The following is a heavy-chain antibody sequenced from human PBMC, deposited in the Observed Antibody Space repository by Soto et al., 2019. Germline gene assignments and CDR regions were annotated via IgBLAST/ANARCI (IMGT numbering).Heavy chain of an antibody. CDR1: GGSFSGYY. CDR2: INHSGST. J-gene: IGHJ4*02. D-gene: IGHD3-10*01. Sequence: QVQLQQWGAGLLKPSETLSLTCAVYGGSFSGYYWSWIRQPPGKGLEWIGEINHSGSTNYNPSLKRRVTISVDTSKNQFSLKLSSVTAADTAVYYCARGPSTMVRGVIKTRAPFDYWGQGTLVTVSS. CDR3: ARGPSTMVRGVIKTRAPFDY. V-gene: IGHV4-34*01.